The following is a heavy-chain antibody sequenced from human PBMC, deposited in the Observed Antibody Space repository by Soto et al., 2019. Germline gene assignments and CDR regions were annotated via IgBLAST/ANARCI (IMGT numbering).Heavy chain of an antibody. CDR3: ARYSGKYQGPIDY. CDR1: VFPFSHYR. D-gene: IGHD1-26*01. V-gene: IGHV3-30*03. CDR2: ISYDGSNK. J-gene: IGHJ4*02. Sequence: QVQLVESGGGVVQPGRSLRLSCAASVFPFSHYRIHCVREAPGKGLEWLAVISYDGSNKHYADSVKGRFTVSRDNSKNTLYLQMNSLRAEDTAVYFCARYSGKYQGPIDYWGQGTLVTVSS.